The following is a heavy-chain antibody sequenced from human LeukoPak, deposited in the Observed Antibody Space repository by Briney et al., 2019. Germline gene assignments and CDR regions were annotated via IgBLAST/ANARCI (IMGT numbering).Heavy chain of an antibody. CDR2: IIPIFGTA. V-gene: IGHV1-69*05. Sequence: GSSVKVSCKASGGTFSSYAISWVRQAPGQGLEWMGGIIPIFGTANHAQKFQGRVTITTDESTSTAYMELSSLRSEDTAVYYCAREGRYQLRVAPFDYWGQGTLVTVSS. J-gene: IGHJ4*02. CDR3: AREGRYQLRVAPFDY. CDR1: GGTFSSYA. D-gene: IGHD2-2*01.